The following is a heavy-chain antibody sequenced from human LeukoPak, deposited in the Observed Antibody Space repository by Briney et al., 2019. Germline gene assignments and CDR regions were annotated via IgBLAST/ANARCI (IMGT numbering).Heavy chain of an antibody. Sequence: GGSLRLSCAASGFAFSDYSMNWVRQAPGKGLEWVSAISGSGGSTYYADSVKGRFTISRDNSKNTLYLQMNSLRAEDTAVYYCAKEPRGGSNYWGQGTLVTVSS. CDR3: AKEPRGGSNY. J-gene: IGHJ4*02. D-gene: IGHD3-10*01. CDR1: GFAFSDYS. V-gene: IGHV3-23*01. CDR2: ISGSGGST.